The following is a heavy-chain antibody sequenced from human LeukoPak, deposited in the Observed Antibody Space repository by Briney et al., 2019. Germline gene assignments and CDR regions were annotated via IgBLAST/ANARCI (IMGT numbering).Heavy chain of an antibody. J-gene: IGHJ4*02. Sequence: TGGSLRLSCAASGFTFSSDAMSWVRQAPGKGLGWVSAISGSGGSTYYADSVKGRFTISRDNSKNTLYLQMNSLRAEDTAVYYCAKRITGMAFPGWGQGTLVTVSS. V-gene: IGHV3-23*01. CDR3: AKRITGMAFPG. CDR1: GFTFSSDA. D-gene: IGHD1-14*01. CDR2: ISGSGGST.